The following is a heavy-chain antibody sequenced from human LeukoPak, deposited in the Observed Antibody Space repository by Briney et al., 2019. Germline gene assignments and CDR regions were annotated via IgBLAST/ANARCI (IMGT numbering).Heavy chain of an antibody. CDR3: ARVDTARGSNY. D-gene: IGHD5-18*01. V-gene: IGHV1-18*01. J-gene: IGHJ4*02. Sequence: VASVKVSCKASGYTFTGYGISWVRQAPGQGLEWMGWISAYNGNTNYAQKLQGRVTMTTDTSTSTAYMELRSLRSDDTAVYYCARVDTARGSNYWGQGTLVTVSS. CDR1: GYTFTGYG. CDR2: ISAYNGNT.